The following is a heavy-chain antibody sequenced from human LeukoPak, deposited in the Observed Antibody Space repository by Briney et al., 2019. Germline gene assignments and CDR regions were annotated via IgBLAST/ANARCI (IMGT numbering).Heavy chain of an antibody. CDR1: GFTFSSYS. Sequence: GGSLRLSCAASGFTFSSYSMNWVRQAPGKGLEWVPYISSSGSTIYYADSVKGRFTISRDNAKNSLYLQMNSLRAEDTAVYYCARDVSIAAADHYFDYWGQGTLVTVSS. CDR2: ISSSGSTI. J-gene: IGHJ4*02. D-gene: IGHD6-13*01. V-gene: IGHV3-48*04. CDR3: ARDVSIAAADHYFDY.